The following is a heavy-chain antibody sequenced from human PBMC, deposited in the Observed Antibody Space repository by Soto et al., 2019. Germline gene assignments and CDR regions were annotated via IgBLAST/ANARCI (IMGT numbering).Heavy chain of an antibody. V-gene: IGHV3-30-3*01. CDR1: GFTFSSYA. Sequence: GGSLRLSCAACGFTFSSYAMHWVRQAPGKGLEWVAVISYDGSNKYYADSVKGRFTISRDNSKNTLYLQMNSLRAEDTAVYYCAKGSSTSYYGMDVWGQGTTVTVSS. CDR3: AKGSSTSYYGMDV. J-gene: IGHJ6*02. CDR2: ISYDGSNK. D-gene: IGHD2-2*01.